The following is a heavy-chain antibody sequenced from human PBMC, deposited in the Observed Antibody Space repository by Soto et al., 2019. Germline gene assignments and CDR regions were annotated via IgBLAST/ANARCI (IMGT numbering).Heavy chain of an antibody. J-gene: IGHJ4*02. CDR3: ARHTPALSISAH. CDR2: IYYSGST. V-gene: IGHV4-39*01. D-gene: IGHD2-15*01. CDR1: GGSISSGDYY. Sequence: SETLSLTCTVSGGSISSGDYYWGWIRQPPGKGLEWIGSIYYSGSTYYNPSLKSRVTISVDTSKNQFSLKLSSVTAADTAVYYCARHTPALSISAHWGQGTLVTVSS.